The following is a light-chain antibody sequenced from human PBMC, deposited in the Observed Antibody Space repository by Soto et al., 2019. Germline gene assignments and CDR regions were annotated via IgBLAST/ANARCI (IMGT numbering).Light chain of an antibody. J-gene: IGKJ3*01. CDR2: DAS. CDR1: QSVSSY. V-gene: IGKV3-11*01. CDR3: QQRSNWPRFT. Sequence: EIVLTQSPATLSLSPGERATRSCRASQSVSSYLAWYQQKPGQAPRLLIYDASNRATGIPARFSGSGSGTDFTLTISSLEPEDFAVYYCQQRSNWPRFTFGPGTKVDIK.